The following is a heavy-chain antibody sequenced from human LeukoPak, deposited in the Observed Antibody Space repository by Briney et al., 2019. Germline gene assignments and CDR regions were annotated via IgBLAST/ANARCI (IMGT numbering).Heavy chain of an antibody. V-gene: IGHV4-34*01. Sequence: PSETLSLTCAVYGGSFSGYYWSWIRQPPGKGLEWIGEINHSGSTNYNPSLKSRVTISVDTSKNQFSLKLSSVTAADTAVYYCARYYYDSSGYYSDYWGQGTLVTVSS. CDR1: GGSFSGYY. D-gene: IGHD3-22*01. CDR3: ARYYYDSSGYYSDY. J-gene: IGHJ4*02. CDR2: INHSGST.